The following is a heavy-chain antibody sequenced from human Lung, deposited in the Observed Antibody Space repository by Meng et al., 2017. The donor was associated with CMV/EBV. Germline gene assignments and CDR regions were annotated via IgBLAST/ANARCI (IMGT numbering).Heavy chain of an antibody. CDR1: GFYHRPSGLG. CDR2: IYGDHDT. Sequence: TLDDFCPQPVKPTQTLTLTRTFSGFYHRPSGLGVGWIGQPPGKPLECLAIIYGDHDTSSSPSLESRLTVTKDTSKNQVVLTMTNMVPVDTATYYCARAAARPSDWFDPWGQGTLVTVSS. V-gene: IGHV2-5*02. CDR3: ARAAARPSDWFDP. J-gene: IGHJ5*02. D-gene: IGHD6-6*01.